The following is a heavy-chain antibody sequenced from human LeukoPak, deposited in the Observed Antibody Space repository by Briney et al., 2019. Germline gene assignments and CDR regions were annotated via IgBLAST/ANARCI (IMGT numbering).Heavy chain of an antibody. J-gene: IGHJ4*02. CDR2: ISYDGSNK. Sequence: GGSLRLSCAASGFTFTDYALSWVRQAPGKGLEWVAVISYDGSNKYYADSVKGRFTISRDNSKNTLYLQMNSLRAEDTAVYYCAKAYGDYPGYWGQGTLVTVSS. D-gene: IGHD4-17*01. CDR3: AKAYGDYPGY. V-gene: IGHV3-30*18. CDR1: GFTFTDYA.